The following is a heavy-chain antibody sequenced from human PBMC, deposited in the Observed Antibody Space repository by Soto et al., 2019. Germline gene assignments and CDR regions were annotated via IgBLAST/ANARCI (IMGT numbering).Heavy chain of an antibody. CDR2: IIPIFGIA. Sequence: QVQLVQSGAEVKKPGSSVKVSCKASGGTFSRYSITWVRQAPGHGLEWIGRIIPIFGIASYAQKFQGRVTMTADESTSAAYMELGSLRSGDTAVYYCARGDRDRATGLVPAAIDVMDVWGQGTTVTVSS. J-gene: IGHJ6*02. CDR3: ARGDRDRATGLVPAAIDVMDV. CDR1: GGTFSRYS. V-gene: IGHV1-69*02. D-gene: IGHD2-2*01.